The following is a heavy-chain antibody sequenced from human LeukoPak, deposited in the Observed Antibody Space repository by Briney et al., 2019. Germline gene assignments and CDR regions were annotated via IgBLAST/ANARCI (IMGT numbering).Heavy chain of an antibody. D-gene: IGHD2-15*01. CDR3: ARVGDCSVDSNCYHFADWFDP. Sequence: SETLSLTCTVSGGSFTSYYWSWIRQPAGKGLEWIGRIYTSGSTNYNPSLTSRVTISVDPSKNQFSLKLSSVTATDTAVYYCARVGDCSVDSNCYHFADWFDPWGQGTLVTVSS. J-gene: IGHJ5*02. CDR2: IYTSGST. CDR1: GGSFTSYY. V-gene: IGHV4-4*07.